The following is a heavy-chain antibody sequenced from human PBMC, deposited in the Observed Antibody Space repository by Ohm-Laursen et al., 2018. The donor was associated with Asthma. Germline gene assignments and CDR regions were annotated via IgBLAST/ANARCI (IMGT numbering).Heavy chain of an antibody. V-gene: IGHV3-30*03. CDR2: ISYDGSNK. Sequence: SLRLSCSASGYTFSRYSIHWVRQAPGKGLEWVAVISYDGSNKYYADSVKGRFTISRDNSKNTLYLQMNSLRAEDTAVYYCARGDDYIWGSYRFFDYWGQGTLVTVSS. D-gene: IGHD3-16*02. J-gene: IGHJ4*02. CDR1: GYTFSRYS. CDR3: ARGDDYIWGSYRFFDY.